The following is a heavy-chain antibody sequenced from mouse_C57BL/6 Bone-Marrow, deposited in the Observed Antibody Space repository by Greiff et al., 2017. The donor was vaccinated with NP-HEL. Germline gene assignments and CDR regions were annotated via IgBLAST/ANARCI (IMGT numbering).Heavy chain of an antibody. D-gene: IGHD1-1*01. CDR1: GFTFSSYG. J-gene: IGHJ3*01. V-gene: IGHV5-6*02. CDR3: ARRGIYYYGSSPWFAY. CDR2: ISSGGSYT. Sequence: EVNVVESGGALLKPGGSLKLSCAASGFTFSSYGMSWVRQTPDKRLEWVATISSGGSYTYYPDSVKGRFTISRDNAKNTLYLQMSSLKSEDTSMYYCARRGIYYYGSSPWFAYWGQGTLVTVSA.